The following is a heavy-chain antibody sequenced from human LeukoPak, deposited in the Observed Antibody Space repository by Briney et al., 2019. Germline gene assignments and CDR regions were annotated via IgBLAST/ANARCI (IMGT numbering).Heavy chain of an antibody. CDR1: GFTFSSYG. Sequence: GGSLRLSCAASGFTFSSYGMHWVRQAPGKGLEWAAFIRYDGSNKYYADSVKGRFAISRDNSKNTLYLEMNSLRAEDTAVYYCASKECTNGVCYVDYWGQGTLVTVSS. CDR3: ASKECTNGVCYVDY. V-gene: IGHV3-30*02. J-gene: IGHJ4*02. D-gene: IGHD2-8*01. CDR2: IRYDGSNK.